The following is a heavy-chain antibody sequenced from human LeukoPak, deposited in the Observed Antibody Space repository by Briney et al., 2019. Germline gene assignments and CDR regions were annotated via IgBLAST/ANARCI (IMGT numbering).Heavy chain of an antibody. J-gene: IGHJ4*02. D-gene: IGHD2-2*01. CDR1: GYSISSGYY. Sequence: SETLSLTCAVSGYSISSGYYWGWIRQPPGKGLEWMGSIYHSGSTYYNPSLKSRVTISVDTSKNQFSLKLSSVTAADTAVYYSARHAPMGYCSSTSCWGFDYWGQGTLVTVSS. V-gene: IGHV4-38-2*01. CDR2: IYHSGST. CDR3: ARHAPMGYCSSTSCWGFDY.